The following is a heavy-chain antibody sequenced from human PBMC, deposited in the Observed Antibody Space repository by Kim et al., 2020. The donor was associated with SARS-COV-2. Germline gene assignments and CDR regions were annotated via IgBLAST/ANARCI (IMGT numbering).Heavy chain of an antibody. Sequence: GGSLRLSCTASGFTFTDYYLAWIRQTPEKGLEWISYISSSSNTLYYAKSVRGRFTVSRDNAKNSVYLQMNSLRVEDTALYYCARSAGFVITFDMWGQGT. CDR1: GFTFTDYY. V-gene: IGHV3-11*04. CDR3: ARSAGFVITFDM. CDR2: ISSSSNTL. D-gene: IGHD3-10*01. J-gene: IGHJ3*02.